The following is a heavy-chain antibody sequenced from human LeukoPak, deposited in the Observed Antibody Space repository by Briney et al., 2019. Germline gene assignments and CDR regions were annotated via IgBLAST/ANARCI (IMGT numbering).Heavy chain of an antibody. CDR1: GFTFVSYG. CDR2: ISYDGSNK. D-gene: IGHD6-13*01. J-gene: IGHJ4*02. Sequence: GGSLRLSCAASGFTFVSYGMHWVRKTPGKGLGWVAVISYDGSNKYYADSVKGRFTISRDNSKNTLYLQMNSLRAEDTAVYYCAKAPVGIAAAVDYWGQGTLVTVSS. CDR3: AKAPVGIAAAVDY. V-gene: IGHV3-30*18.